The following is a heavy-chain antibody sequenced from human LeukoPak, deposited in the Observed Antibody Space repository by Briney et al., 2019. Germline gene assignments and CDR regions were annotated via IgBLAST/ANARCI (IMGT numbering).Heavy chain of an antibody. CDR2: IYYSGST. Sequence: SETLSLTCTVSGGSISSSSYYWGWIRQPPGKGLEWIGSIYYSGSTYYNPSLKSRVTISVDTSKNQFSLKLSSVTAADTAVYYCARGTRDYDYVWGSYRYWRESYYFDYWGQGTLVTVSS. CDR1: GGSISSSSYY. D-gene: IGHD3-16*02. V-gene: IGHV4-39*07. CDR3: ARGTRDYDYVWGSYRYWRESYYFDY. J-gene: IGHJ4*02.